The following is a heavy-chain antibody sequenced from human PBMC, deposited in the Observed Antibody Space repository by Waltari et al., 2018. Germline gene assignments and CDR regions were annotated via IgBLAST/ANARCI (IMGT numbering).Heavy chain of an antibody. J-gene: IGHJ4*02. Sequence: EVQLVESGGGLVKPGGSLRRSCAASGFSSRSYSMNWVRQAPGKGLAWVSSISISSSYIYYAAYVKGRFTISRDNAKNSLYLQMNSLRAEDTAVYYCARGYMTTVTTLGYWGQGTLVTVSS. V-gene: IGHV3-21*01. CDR3: ARGYMTTVTTLGY. CDR1: GFSSRSYS. D-gene: IGHD4-17*01. CDR2: ISISSSYI.